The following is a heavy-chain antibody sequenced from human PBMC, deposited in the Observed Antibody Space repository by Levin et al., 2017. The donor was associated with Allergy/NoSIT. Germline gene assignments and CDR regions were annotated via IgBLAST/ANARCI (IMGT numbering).Heavy chain of an antibody. Sequence: PGGSLRLSCTVSGGSISSSSYYWGWIRQPPGKGLEWIGSIYYSGSTYYNPSLKSRVTISVDTSKNQFSLKLSSVTAADTAVYYCARQPSEQLTTHFDYWGQGTLVTVSS. V-gene: IGHV4-39*01. CDR3: ARQPSEQLTTHFDY. CDR2: IYYSGST. D-gene: IGHD6-13*01. J-gene: IGHJ4*02. CDR1: GGSISSSSYY.